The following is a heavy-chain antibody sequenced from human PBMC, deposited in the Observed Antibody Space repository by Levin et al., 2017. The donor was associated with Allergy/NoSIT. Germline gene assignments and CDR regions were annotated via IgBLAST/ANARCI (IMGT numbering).Heavy chain of an antibody. CDR3: ARGGTRYRPFDC. D-gene: IGHD3-16*02. CDR2: IYPGDSDP. CDR1: GYSFTTYW. J-gene: IGHJ4*02. Sequence: ASVKVSCKGSGYSFTTYWIGWVRQMPGKGLEWMGIIYPGDSDPRTSPSFQGQVPFPAAKSISTAYLQWSSLKASDTAMYYCARGGTRYRPFDCWGQGTLATVSS. V-gene: IGHV5-51*01.